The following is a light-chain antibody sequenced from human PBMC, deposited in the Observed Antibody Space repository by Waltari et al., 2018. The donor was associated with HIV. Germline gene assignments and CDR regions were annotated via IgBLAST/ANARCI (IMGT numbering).Light chain of an antibody. V-gene: IGLV1-44*01. Sequence: QSVLTQPPSASGTPGQNVTISCSGNTSNIGTNIVNWYQQFPGAAPKLLIYSNNQRPSGVPARFSGSESGTSASLAISGLQSEEEADYFCAAWDDTLNGLFGGGTKLTVL. CDR2: SNN. CDR3: AAWDDTLNGL. J-gene: IGLJ2*01. CDR1: TSNIGTNI.